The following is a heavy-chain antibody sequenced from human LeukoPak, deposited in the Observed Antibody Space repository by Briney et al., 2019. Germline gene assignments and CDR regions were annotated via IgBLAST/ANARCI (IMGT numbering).Heavy chain of an antibody. J-gene: IGHJ3*02. CDR2: ISAYNGNT. CDR3: ARDRAALRYFDWLIAFDI. D-gene: IGHD3-9*01. V-gene: IGHV1-18*01. Sequence: GASVKVSCKASGYTFTSYGISWVRQAPGQGLEWMGWISAYNGNTNYAQKLQGRVTMTTDTSTSTAYMELRSLRSDDTAVYYCARDRAALRYFDWLIAFDIWGQGTMVTVSS. CDR1: GYTFTSYG.